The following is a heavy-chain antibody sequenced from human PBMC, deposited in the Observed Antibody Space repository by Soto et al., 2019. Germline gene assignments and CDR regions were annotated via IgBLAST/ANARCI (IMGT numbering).Heavy chain of an antibody. J-gene: IGHJ3*02. CDR2: INPSGGST. D-gene: IGHD1-1*01. V-gene: IGHV1-46*01. CDR1: GYTFTSYY. Sequence: ASVKVSCKASGYTFTSYYMHWVRQAPGQGLEWMGIINPSGGSTSYAQKLQGRVTMTRDTSTSTVYMELSSLRSEDTAVYYCAREGGVVQLERGAAFDIWGQGTMVTVSS. CDR3: AREGGVVQLERGAAFDI.